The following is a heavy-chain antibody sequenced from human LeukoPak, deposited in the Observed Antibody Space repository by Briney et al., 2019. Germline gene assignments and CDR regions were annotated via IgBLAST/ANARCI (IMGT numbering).Heavy chain of an antibody. J-gene: IGHJ4*02. V-gene: IGHV3-20*04. Sequence: GGSLRLSCAASGFTFDDYGMSWVRQAPGKGLEWVSGINWNGGSTGYADSVKGRFTISRDNAKNSLYLQMNSLRAEDTALYYCARTRGPVSKIISLSYWGQGTLVTVSS. D-gene: IGHD4-11*01. CDR2: INWNGGST. CDR1: GFTFDDYG. CDR3: ARTRGPVSKIISLSY.